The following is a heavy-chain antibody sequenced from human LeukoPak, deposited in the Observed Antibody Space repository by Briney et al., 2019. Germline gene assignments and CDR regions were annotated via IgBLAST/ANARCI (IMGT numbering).Heavy chain of an antibody. CDR1: GFTFSTYG. CDR2: IRYDGSNK. CDR3: AKTAGNYGDYSPFDY. Sequence: GGSLRLSCAASGFTFSTYGMHWVRQAPGKGLEWVAFIRYDGSNKYYADSVKGRFTISRDNSKNTLSLQLNSLRAEDTSVYYCAKTAGNYGDYSPFDYWGQGTLVTVSS. J-gene: IGHJ4*02. V-gene: IGHV3-30*02. D-gene: IGHD4-17*01.